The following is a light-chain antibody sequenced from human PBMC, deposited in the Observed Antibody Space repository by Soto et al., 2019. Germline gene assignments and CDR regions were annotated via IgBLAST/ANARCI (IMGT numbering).Light chain of an antibody. CDR3: CSYAGSSTYV. J-gene: IGLJ1*01. V-gene: IGLV2-23*02. Sequence: QSALTQPVSVSGSPGQSITISCTGTSSDVGSYNLVSWYQQHPGKAPKVMIYEVSKRPSGVSNRFSGSKFGNTASLTISGLQADDEADYYCCSYAGSSTYVFGTGTKLTVL. CDR2: EVS. CDR1: SSDVGSYNL.